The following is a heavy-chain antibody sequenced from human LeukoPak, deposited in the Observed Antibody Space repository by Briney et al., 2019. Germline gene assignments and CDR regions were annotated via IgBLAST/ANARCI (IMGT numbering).Heavy chain of an antibody. Sequence: PGGSLRLSCVASGFSFSSHWMCWVRQAPGKGLEWVAELNPDGSQKFYVDSVKGRFIISRDNAKNSVYLQMDSLRAEDTAVYYCARGGGMRSWYDFDYWGQGILVTVSS. CDR1: GFSFSSHW. CDR2: LNPDGSQK. V-gene: IGHV3-7*04. J-gene: IGHJ4*02. D-gene: IGHD6-13*01. CDR3: ARGGGMRSWYDFDY.